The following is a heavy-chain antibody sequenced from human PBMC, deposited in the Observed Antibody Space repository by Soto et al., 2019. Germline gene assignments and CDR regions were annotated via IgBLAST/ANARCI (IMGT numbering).Heavy chain of an antibody. D-gene: IGHD2-2*02. V-gene: IGHV1-69*01. J-gene: IGHJ5*01. Sequence: QVQLVQSGAEVKKPGSSVKVSCKASGGTFSSYAISWVRQAPGQGLEWMGGIIPIFGTANYAQKFQGRVPITADESTSTAYMELSSLRSEDTAVYYFAGPLYPRGNWNYSWGQGTLVTVSS. CDR2: IIPIFGTA. CDR1: GGTFSSYA. CDR3: AGPLYPRGNWNYS.